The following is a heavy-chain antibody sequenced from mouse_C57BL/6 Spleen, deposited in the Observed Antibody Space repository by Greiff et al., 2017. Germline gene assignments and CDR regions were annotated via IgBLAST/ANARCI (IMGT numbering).Heavy chain of an antibody. Sequence: QVQLQQPGAELVKPGASVKLSCKASGYTFTSYWMHWVKQRPGQGLEWIGRIHPSDSDTNYNQKFKGKATLPVDKSSSTAYMQLSSLTSEDSAVYYCAFPTGILYAMDYWGQGTSVTVSS. J-gene: IGHJ4*01. CDR2: IHPSDSDT. V-gene: IGHV1-74*01. CDR1: GYTFTSYW. D-gene: IGHD4-1*02. CDR3: AFPTGILYAMDY.